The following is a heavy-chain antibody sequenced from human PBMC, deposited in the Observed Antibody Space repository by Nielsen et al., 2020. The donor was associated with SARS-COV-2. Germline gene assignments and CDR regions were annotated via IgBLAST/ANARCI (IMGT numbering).Heavy chain of an antibody. J-gene: IGHJ6*04. V-gene: IGHV3-9*01. D-gene: IGHD3-3*01. CDR2: ISWNSGSI. Sequence: GGSLRLSCAASGFTFDDYAMHWVRQAPGKGLEWVSGISWNSGSIGYADSVKGRFTISRDNSNNMVYLQVDALRAEDTALYHCARGGLAYYDFWSGVDVWGKGTTVTVSS. CDR3: ARGGLAYYDFWSGVDV. CDR1: GFTFDDYA.